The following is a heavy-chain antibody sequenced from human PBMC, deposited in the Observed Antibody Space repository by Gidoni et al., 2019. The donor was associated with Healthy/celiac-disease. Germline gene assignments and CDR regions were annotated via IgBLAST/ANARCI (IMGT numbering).Heavy chain of an antibody. J-gene: IGHJ6*03. CDR3: ASREYGSGSTYYYYYMDV. V-gene: IGHV5-10-1*03. CDR1: GSSFPRYW. CDR2: IDPSDSYT. D-gene: IGHD3-10*01. Sequence: EVQLVQSGAEVKKPGASLRISCKGSGSSFPRYWISWVRQMPGKGLEWMGRIDPSDSYTNYSPSFQGHVTISADKSISTAYLQWSSLKASDTAMYYCASREYGSGSTYYYYYMDVWGKGTTVTVSS.